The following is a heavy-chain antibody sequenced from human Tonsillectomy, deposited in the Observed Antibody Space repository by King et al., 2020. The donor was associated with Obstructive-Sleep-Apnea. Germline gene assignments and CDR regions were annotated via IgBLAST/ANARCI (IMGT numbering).Heavy chain of an antibody. D-gene: IGHD6-19*01. Sequence: VQLVESGGGVVQPGRSLRLSCAASGFTFSSYAMHWVRQAPGKGLEWGAVISYDGSNKYYADSVKGRFTISRDNSTNTLYLQMNSLRAEDTAVYYCARGGRRLAVAGQGRFDYWGQGTLVTVSS. CDR3: ARGGRRLAVAGQGRFDY. CDR2: ISYDGSNK. CDR1: GFTFSSYA. V-gene: IGHV3-30*04. J-gene: IGHJ4*02.